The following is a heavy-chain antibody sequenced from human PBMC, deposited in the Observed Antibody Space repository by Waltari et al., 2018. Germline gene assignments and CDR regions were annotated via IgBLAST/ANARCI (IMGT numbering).Heavy chain of an antibody. CDR2: SNHSGRT. CDR1: GGSFSGYY. D-gene: IGHD3-16*01. J-gene: IGHJ4*02. V-gene: IGHV4-34*01. CDR3: ARDGCLSKPFDY. Sequence: QVQLQQWGAGLLKPSETLSLTCAVYGGSFSGYYWSWIRQPPGKGLEWVGESNHSGRTNCIPSLKCRVTISGDTSKNQFSLTLSSVTAADTAVYYCARDGCLSKPFDYWGQGTLVTVSS.